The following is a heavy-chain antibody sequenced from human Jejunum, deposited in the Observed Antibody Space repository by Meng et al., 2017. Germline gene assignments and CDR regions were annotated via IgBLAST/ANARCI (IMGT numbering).Heavy chain of an antibody. CDR3: TNDRLKH. D-gene: IGHD1-1*01. V-gene: IGHV3-74*03. J-gene: IGHJ1*01. Sequence: EVQVVESGGGLVPPGGSLRLSCTASGFSITDHWMHWVRQGPGKGPVWVSRIDPHGSDPTYADSVKGRFTIPRDNAKNTVYLQMNSLRAEDSAFYYCTNDRLKHWGQGALVTVSS. CDR2: IDPHGSDP. CDR1: GFSITDHW.